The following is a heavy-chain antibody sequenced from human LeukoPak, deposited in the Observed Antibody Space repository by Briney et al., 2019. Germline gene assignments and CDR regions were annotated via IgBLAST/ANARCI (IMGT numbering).Heavy chain of an antibody. Sequence: SETLSLTCTVSGGSISPYFWSWIRQPPGKGLEWIGYISYTGSTNYNPSLKSRVTISVDKSKNQFSLKLSSVTAADTAVYYCARAVTYHDVLTGYYRDYFDSWGRGILVTVSS. V-gene: IGHV4-59*12. CDR2: ISYTGST. J-gene: IGHJ4*02. CDR3: ARAVTYHDVLTGYYRDYFDS. D-gene: IGHD3-9*01. CDR1: GGSISPYF.